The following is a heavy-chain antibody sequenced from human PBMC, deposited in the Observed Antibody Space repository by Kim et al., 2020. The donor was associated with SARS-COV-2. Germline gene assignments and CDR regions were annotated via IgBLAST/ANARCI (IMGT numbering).Heavy chain of an antibody. J-gene: IGHJ4*02. CDR1: GGSISSYY. CDR3: ARAPDVYAQFDY. D-gene: IGHD2-8*01. Sequence: SETLSLTCTVSGGSISSYYWSRIRQPPGKGLEWIGYIYDRGSTNYNPSLKSRVTISVDTSKNQFSLKLSSVTAADTAVYYCARAPDVYAQFDYWGQGTLVTVSS. CDR2: IYDRGST. V-gene: IGHV4-59*13.